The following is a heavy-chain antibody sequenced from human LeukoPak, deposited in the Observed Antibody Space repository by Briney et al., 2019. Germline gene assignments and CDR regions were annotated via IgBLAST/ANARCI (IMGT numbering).Heavy chain of an antibody. V-gene: IGHV4-39*07. CDR3: ARVSVADYSDTSGYLLGEFDY. CDR2: IYYSGST. J-gene: IGHJ4*02. D-gene: IGHD3-22*01. CDR1: GGSISSSNFY. Sequence: PSETLSLTCTVSGGSISSSNFYWGWIRQPPGKGLEWIGSIYYSGSTYYNPSLKSRVSISVDTSKNQFSLKLSSVTAADTAVYYCARVSVADYSDTSGYLLGEFDYWGQGTLVTVSS.